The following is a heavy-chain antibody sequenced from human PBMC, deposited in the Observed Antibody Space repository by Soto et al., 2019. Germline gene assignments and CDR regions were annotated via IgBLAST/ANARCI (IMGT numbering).Heavy chain of an antibody. Sequence: ASVKVSCKASGYTFTSYGISWVRQAPGQGLEWMGWISAYNGDTNYAQKLQGRVTMTTDTSTSTAYMELRSLRSDDTAVYYCAREIEVVVAATSDGAFDIWGQGTMVTVSS. CDR3: AREIEVVVAATSDGAFDI. CDR2: ISAYNGDT. V-gene: IGHV1-18*01. D-gene: IGHD2-15*01. CDR1: GYTFTSYG. J-gene: IGHJ3*02.